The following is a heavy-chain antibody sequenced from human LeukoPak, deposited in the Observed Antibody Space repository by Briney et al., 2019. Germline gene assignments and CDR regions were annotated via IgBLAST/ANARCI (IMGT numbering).Heavy chain of an antibody. D-gene: IGHD1-26*01. CDR3: TRDWELGY. CDR1: GYSFTSYW. Sequence: GESLKISCKGSGYSFTSYWIGWVRQMPGKGLEWVGLIYPGDSNVRYSPSFQGQVTISADRSINTAYLQWSSLRTSDTAMYYCTRDWELGYWGQGTLVTVSS. J-gene: IGHJ4*02. V-gene: IGHV5-51*01. CDR2: IYPGDSNV.